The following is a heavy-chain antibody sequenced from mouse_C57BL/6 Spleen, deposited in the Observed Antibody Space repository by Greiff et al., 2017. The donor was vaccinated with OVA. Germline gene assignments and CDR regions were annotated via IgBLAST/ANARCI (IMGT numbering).Heavy chain of an antibody. D-gene: IGHD1-1*01. CDR1: GYAFSNSW. V-gene: IGHV1-82*01. Sequence: QVQLQQSGPELVKPGASVKISCKASGYAFSNSWMNWVKQRPGKGLEWIGRISPGDGDTNYNGKFKGKATLTADKSSSTAYMPLSSLTSEDSAVYFCAKGSYAMDYWGQGTSVTVSS. CDR3: AKGSYAMDY. CDR2: ISPGDGDT. J-gene: IGHJ4*01.